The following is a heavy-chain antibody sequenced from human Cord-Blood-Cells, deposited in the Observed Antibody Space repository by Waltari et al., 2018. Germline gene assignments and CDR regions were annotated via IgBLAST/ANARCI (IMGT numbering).Heavy chain of an antibody. V-gene: IGHV4-34*01. J-gene: IGHJ6*02. CDR1: GGYFSGYY. CDR2: INQSGST. Sequence: QVQLQQWGAGLLKLSETLSLTCAVYGGYFSGYYWSLIRQPPGKGLEWIGEINQSGSTNYNPSLKSRVTISVDTSKNQFSLKLSSVTAADTAVYYCASLNYYYYYGMDVWGQGTTVTVSS. CDR3: ASLNYYYYYGMDV.